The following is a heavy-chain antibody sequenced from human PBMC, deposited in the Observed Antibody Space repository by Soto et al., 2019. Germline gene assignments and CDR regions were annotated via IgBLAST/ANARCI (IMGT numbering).Heavy chain of an antibody. V-gene: IGHV3-30*18. CDR1: GFTFSSYG. Sequence: QVQLVESGGGVVQPGRSLRLSCAASGFTFSSYGMHWVRQAPGKGLEWVAVISYDGSNKYYADSVKGRFTISRDNSKNALYQQMSSLRAEDTAVYYCAKDDYDSSGYYVGYFDYWGQGTLVTVSS. J-gene: IGHJ4*02. CDR2: ISYDGSNK. D-gene: IGHD3-22*01. CDR3: AKDDYDSSGYYVGYFDY.